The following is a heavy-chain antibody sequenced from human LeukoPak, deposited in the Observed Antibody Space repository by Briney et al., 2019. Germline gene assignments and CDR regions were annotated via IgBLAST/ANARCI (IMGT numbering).Heavy chain of an antibody. V-gene: IGHV4-39*07. Sequence: PSETLSLTCTVSGGSISSSSYYWGWIRQPPGKGLEWIGSIYYSGSTYYNPSLKSRVTISVDTSKNQFSLKLSSVTAADTAVYYCARDAGGYSPPEVWGQGTLVTVSS. CDR3: ARDAGGYSPPEV. CDR1: GGSISSSSYY. D-gene: IGHD5-18*01. J-gene: IGHJ4*02. CDR2: IYYSGST.